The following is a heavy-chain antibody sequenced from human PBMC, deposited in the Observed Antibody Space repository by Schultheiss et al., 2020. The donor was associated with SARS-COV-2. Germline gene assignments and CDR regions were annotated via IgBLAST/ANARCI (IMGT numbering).Heavy chain of an antibody. V-gene: IGHV4-59*01. CDR2: IHNSVST. CDR3: ARHTRDIAAAASFDY. D-gene: IGHD6-13*01. Sequence: SETLSLTCSVPGGPTSIYYWSWMRQTPGRGLEWLGYIHNSVSTNYNPSLKSLLTISMGPSKSQFSLKLSSVTAEDTAVYYCARHTRDIAAAASFDYWGQGTLVTVSS. J-gene: IGHJ4*02. CDR1: GGPTSIYY.